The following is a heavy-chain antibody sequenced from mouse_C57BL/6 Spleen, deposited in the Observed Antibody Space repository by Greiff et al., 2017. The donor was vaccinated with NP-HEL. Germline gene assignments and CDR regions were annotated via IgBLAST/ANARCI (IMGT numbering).Heavy chain of an antibody. V-gene: IGHV1-55*01. CDR3: ANYYGSSFWYFDV. J-gene: IGHJ1*03. CDR1: GYTFTSYW. D-gene: IGHD1-1*01. Sequence: VQLQQPGAELVKPGASVKMSCKASGYTFTSYWITWVKQRPGQGLEWIGDIYPGSGSTNYNEKFKSKATLTVDTSSSTAYMQLSSLTSEDSAVYYCANYYGSSFWYFDVWGTGTTVTVSS. CDR2: IYPGSGST.